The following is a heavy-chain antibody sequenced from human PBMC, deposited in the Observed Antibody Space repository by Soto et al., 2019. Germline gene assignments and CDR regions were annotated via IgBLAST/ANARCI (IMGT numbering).Heavy chain of an antibody. CDR1: GYSFTGNS. CDR3: ARNCGCSSTSCYGGNWFDP. V-gene: IGHV1-2*04. CDR2: INPNNGGT. Sequence: GASVKVSCKASGYSFTGNSMHWVRRAPGQGLEWMGWINPNNGGTNYAQRFRGWVTMTRDTSVSTAYMELSRLKSDDTAVYYCARNCGCSSTSCYGGNWFDPWGQGTLVTVCS. D-gene: IGHD2-2*01. J-gene: IGHJ5*02.